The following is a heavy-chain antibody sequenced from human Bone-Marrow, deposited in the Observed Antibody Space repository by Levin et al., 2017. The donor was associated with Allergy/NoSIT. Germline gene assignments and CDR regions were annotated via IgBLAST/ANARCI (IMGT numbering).Heavy chain of an antibody. D-gene: IGHD6-13*01. Sequence: PSETLSLTCTVSGGSISSSSYYWGWIRQPPGKGLEWIGSIYYSGSTYYNPSLKSRVTISVDTSKNQFSLKLSSVTAADTAVYYCARRRVPWSSSQFDYWGQGTLVTVSS. V-gene: IGHV4-39*01. J-gene: IGHJ4*02. CDR2: IYYSGST. CDR3: ARRRVPWSSSQFDY. CDR1: GGSISSSSYY.